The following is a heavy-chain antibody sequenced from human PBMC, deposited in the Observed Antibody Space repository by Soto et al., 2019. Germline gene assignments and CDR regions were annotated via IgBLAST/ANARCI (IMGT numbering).Heavy chain of an antibody. Sequence: ASVKVSCKASGYTFTGYYMQWVRQAPGQGLEWMGWMNPNSGATNYAQKFRGWVSMTREMSIKTAYMELSRLGPADTAVYYCARDRKGTTVITSGLYGMDVWGQGTTVTVSS. V-gene: IGHV1-2*04. CDR3: ARDRKGTTVITSGLYGMDV. CDR2: MNPNSGAT. CDR1: GYTFTGYY. D-gene: IGHD4-4*01. J-gene: IGHJ6*02.